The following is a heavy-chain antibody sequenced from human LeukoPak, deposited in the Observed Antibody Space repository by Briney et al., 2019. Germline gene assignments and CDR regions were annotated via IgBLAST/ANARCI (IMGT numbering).Heavy chain of an antibody. J-gene: IGHJ6*03. CDR2: MNPNSGNT. CDR1: GYTFTSYD. Sequence: ASVKVSCKASGYTFTSYDINWVRQATGQGLEWMGWMNPNSGNTGYAQKFQGRVTMTRSTSISTAYMELSSLRSEDTAVYYCARAVRGVSARGTPIFYYMDVWGKGTTVTVSS. D-gene: IGHD3-10*02. V-gene: IGHV1-8*01. CDR3: ARAVRGVSARGTPIFYYMDV.